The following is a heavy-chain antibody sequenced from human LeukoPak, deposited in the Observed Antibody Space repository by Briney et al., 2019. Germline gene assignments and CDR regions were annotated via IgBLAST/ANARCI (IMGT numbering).Heavy chain of an antibody. Sequence: PGRSLRLSCAASGFTFSSYGMHWVRQAPGKGLEWVAVIWYDGSNKYYADSVKGRFTISRDNSKNTLYLQRNSLRAEDTAVYYCAREGYSGYAADYWGQGTLVTVSS. CDR3: AREGYSGYAADY. V-gene: IGHV3-33*01. CDR1: GFTFSSYG. D-gene: IGHD5-12*01. CDR2: IWYDGSNK. J-gene: IGHJ4*02.